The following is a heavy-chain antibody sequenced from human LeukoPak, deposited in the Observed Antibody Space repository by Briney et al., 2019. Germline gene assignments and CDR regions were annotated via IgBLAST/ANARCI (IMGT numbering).Heavy chain of an antibody. Sequence: SETLSLTCTVSGGSISSYYWSWIRQPPGKGLEWIGEINHSGSTNYNPSLKSRVTISVDTSKNQFSLKLSSVTAADTAVYYCARDRAFPWYSSSWHSNDAFDIWGQGTMVTVSS. CDR3: ARDRAFPWYSSSWHSNDAFDI. J-gene: IGHJ3*02. CDR1: GGSISSYY. D-gene: IGHD6-13*01. CDR2: INHSGST. V-gene: IGHV4-34*01.